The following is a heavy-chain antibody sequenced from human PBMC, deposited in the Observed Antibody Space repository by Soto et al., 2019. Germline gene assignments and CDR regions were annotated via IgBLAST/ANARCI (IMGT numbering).Heavy chain of an antibody. Sequence: TGGSLRLSCAASGFTFDDYTMHWVRQAPGKGLEWVSLISWDGGSTYYADSVKGRFTISRDNSKNSLYLQMNSLRTEDTALYYCAKAFAPAYYDSSGYYLDYWGQGTLVTVSS. CDR1: GFTFDDYT. J-gene: IGHJ4*02. CDR2: ISWDGGST. D-gene: IGHD3-22*01. CDR3: AKAFAPAYYDSSGYYLDY. V-gene: IGHV3-43*01.